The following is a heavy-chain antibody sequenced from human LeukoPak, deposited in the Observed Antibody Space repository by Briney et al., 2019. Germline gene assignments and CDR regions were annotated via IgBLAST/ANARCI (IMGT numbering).Heavy chain of an antibody. D-gene: IGHD5-24*01. CDR2: IRYDGSNK. Sequence: GGSLRLSCAASGFTFSSYGMHWVRQAPGKGLEWVAFIRYDGSNKYYADSVKGRFTISRDNSKNTLYLQMNSLRAEDTAVYYCARRGRWLYDYWGQGTLVTVSS. CDR3: ARRGRWLYDY. V-gene: IGHV3-30*02. CDR1: GFTFSSYG. J-gene: IGHJ4*02.